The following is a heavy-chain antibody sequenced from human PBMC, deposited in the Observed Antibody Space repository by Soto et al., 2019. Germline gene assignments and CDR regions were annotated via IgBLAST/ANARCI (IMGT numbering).Heavy chain of an antibody. J-gene: IGHJ5*01. CDR1: VYTFTGYF. Sequence: GXSVKVSCKASVYTFTGYFVHWVRQAPGQGPEWMGWISPNSGNTNYAQKFQDRVTMTSDTSITTAFMELNRLTSDDTAVYYCARGNEVVDFDFWGLGTLVTVSS. V-gene: IGHV1-2*02. CDR2: ISPNSGNT. CDR3: ARGNEVVDFDF.